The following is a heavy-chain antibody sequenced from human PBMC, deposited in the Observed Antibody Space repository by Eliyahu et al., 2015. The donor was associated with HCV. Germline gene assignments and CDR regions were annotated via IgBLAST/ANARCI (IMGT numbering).Heavy chain of an antibody. D-gene: IGHD4-17*01. CDR3: TTKDTVTTFGY. CDR1: GFXXSNAW. V-gene: IGHV3-15*01. J-gene: IGHJ4*02. Sequence: EVQLVESGGGLVKPGGSLRLSCAASGFXXSNAWMSWVRQAPAKGLEWVGRIKSKTDGGTTDYAAPVKGRFTISRDDSKNTLYLQMNSLKTEDTAVYYCTTKDTVTTFGYWGQGTLVTVSS. CDR2: IKSKTDGGTT.